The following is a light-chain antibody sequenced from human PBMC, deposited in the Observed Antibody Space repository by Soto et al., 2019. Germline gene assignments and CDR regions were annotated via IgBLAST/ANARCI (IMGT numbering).Light chain of an antibody. Sequence: IQMTQSPSTLSGSVGYRVTITCRASQTISSWLAWYQQKPGKAPKLLIYKASTLKSGVPSRFSGSGSGTEFTLTISSLQTDDFATYYCQHYNSYSEAFGQGTKVDIK. CDR2: KAS. CDR1: QTISSW. J-gene: IGKJ1*01. CDR3: QHYNSYSEA. V-gene: IGKV1-5*03.